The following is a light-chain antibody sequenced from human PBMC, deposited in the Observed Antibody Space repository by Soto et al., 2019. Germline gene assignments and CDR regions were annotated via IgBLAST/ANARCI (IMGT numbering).Light chain of an antibody. CDR1: QGIGNY. V-gene: IGKV1-27*01. Sequence: IQMTHSPSSLSASVGDRVTITCRASQGIGNYLAWYQHKPGKVPKLLIYGASTLQSRVPSRFSGGGSGTEFTLTISGLQIEDLATYYCQVYNNGPPGFGQGTRLEIK. CDR2: GAS. J-gene: IGKJ5*01. CDR3: QVYNNGPPG.